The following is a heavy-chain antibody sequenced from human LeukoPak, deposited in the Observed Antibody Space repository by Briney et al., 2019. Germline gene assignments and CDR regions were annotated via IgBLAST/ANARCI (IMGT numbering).Heavy chain of an antibody. CDR2: MNPNSGNT. J-gene: IGHJ4*02. Sequence: ASVKVSCTASGYTFTSYDINWVRQATGQGLEWMGWMNPNSGNTGYAQKFQGRVTMTRNTSISTAYMELSSLRSEDTAVYYCARGRITIFGVVIIPSDYWGQGTLVTVSS. V-gene: IGHV1-8*01. D-gene: IGHD3-3*01. CDR3: ARGRITIFGVVIIPSDY. CDR1: GYTFTSYD.